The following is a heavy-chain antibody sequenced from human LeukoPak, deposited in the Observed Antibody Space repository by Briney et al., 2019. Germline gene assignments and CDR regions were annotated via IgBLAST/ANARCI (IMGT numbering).Heavy chain of an antibody. D-gene: IGHD1/OR15-1a*01. Sequence: GGSLRLSCAASGFTFSSYGMHWVRQAPGKGLEWVAVISYDGSNKYYADSVKGRFAISRDNSKNMLFLEMNSLRTEDTVVYYCAKDWRWKNNIMAFNVWGQGTVVTVSS. V-gene: IGHV3-30*18. CDR3: AKDWRWKNNIMAFNV. J-gene: IGHJ3*01. CDR1: GFTFSSYG. CDR2: ISYDGSNK.